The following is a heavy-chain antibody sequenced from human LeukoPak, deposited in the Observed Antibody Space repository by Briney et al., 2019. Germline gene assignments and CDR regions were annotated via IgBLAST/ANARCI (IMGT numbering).Heavy chain of an antibody. CDR3: ATGLSCSSTSCYADFDY. CDR2: FDPEDGET. V-gene: IGHV1-24*01. CDR1: GYTLTELS. J-gene: IGHJ4*02. D-gene: IGHD2-2*01. Sequence: APVKVSCKVSGYTLTELSMHWVRQAPGKGLEWMGGFDPEDGETIYAQKFQGRVTMTEDTSTDTAYMELSSLRSEDTAVYYCATGLSCSSTSCYADFDYWGQGTLVTVSS.